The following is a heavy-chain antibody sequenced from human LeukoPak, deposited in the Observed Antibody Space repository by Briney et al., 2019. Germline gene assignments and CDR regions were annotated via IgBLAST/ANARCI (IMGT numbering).Heavy chain of an antibody. Sequence: SETLSLTCTVSGGSISSYYWSWIRQPPGKGLEWIGYIYYSGSTNYNPSLKSRVTISVDTSKNQFSLKLSSVTAADTAVYYCARMVPTWGALSSYYYYYGMDVWGQGTTVTVSS. CDR2: IYYSGST. CDR3: ARMVPTWGALSSYYYYYGMDV. CDR1: GGSISSYY. D-gene: IGHD1-26*01. J-gene: IGHJ6*02. V-gene: IGHV4-59*01.